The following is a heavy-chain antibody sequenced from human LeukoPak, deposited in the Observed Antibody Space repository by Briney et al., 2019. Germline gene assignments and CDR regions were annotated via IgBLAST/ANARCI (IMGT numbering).Heavy chain of an antibody. V-gene: IGHV3-7*01. D-gene: IGHD3-10*01. CDR1: GFTFSNSW. CDR3: ATESFYASDY. J-gene: IGHJ4*02. CDR2: IQQVGTEK. Sequence: GGSLRLSCAASGFTFSNSWMSWVRQAPGKGLEWVANIQQVGTEKYYVDSVKGRFTISRDNTKNSLYLQMDSLRVEDTAVYYCATESFYASDYWGQGTLVTVSS.